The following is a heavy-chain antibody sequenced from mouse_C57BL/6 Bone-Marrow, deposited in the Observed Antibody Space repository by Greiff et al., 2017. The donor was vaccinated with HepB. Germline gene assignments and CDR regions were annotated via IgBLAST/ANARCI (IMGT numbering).Heavy chain of an antibody. CDR1: GFTFSSYG. V-gene: IGHV5-6*01. CDR3: ARLITTVVAGFDY. Sequence: EVKVVESGGDLVKPGGSLKLSCAASGFTFSSYGMSWVRQTPDKRLEWVATISSGGSYTYYPDSVKGRFTISRDNAKNTLYLQMSSLKSEDTAMYYCARLITTVVAGFDYWGQGTTLTVSS. D-gene: IGHD1-1*01. J-gene: IGHJ2*01. CDR2: ISSGGSYT.